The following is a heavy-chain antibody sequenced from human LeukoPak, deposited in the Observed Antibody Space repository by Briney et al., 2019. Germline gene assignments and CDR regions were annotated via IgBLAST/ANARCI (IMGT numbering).Heavy chain of an antibody. J-gene: IGHJ4*02. Sequence: GGSLRLSCAASGFTFSSYSMNWARQAPGKGLEWVSYISSSSSTIYYAVPVKGRFTISRDNAKNSLYLQMNSLRAEDTAVYYCARVPREGATPFDYWGQGTLVTVSS. CDR2: ISSSSSTI. D-gene: IGHD1-26*01. V-gene: IGHV3-48*01. CDR3: ARVPREGATPFDY. CDR1: GFTFSSYS.